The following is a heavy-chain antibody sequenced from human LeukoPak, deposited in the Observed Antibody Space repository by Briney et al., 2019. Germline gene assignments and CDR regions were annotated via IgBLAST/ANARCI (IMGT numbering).Heavy chain of an antibody. D-gene: IGHD6-13*01. CDR1: GFTFSSYW. CDR3: ARVKISSSRTTRSYNWYDP. V-gene: IGHV3-7*01. J-gene: IGHJ5*02. Sequence: GGSLRLSCAASGFTFSSYWMSWVRQAPGKGLEWVANIKQDGSEKYYVDSVKGRFTISRDNAKNSLYLQMNSLRAEDTAVYYCARVKISSSRTTRSYNWYDPWGQGTLVTVSS. CDR2: IKQDGSEK.